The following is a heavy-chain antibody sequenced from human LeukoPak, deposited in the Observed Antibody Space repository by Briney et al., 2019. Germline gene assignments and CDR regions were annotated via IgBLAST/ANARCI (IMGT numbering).Heavy chain of an antibody. CDR2: IYYSGST. D-gene: IGHD3-10*01. J-gene: IGHJ6*02. Sequence: PSETLSLTCTVSGASVSSGDYYWSWIRQHPGKGLEWIGYIYYSGSTNYNPSLKSRVTISVDTSKNQFSLKLSSVTAADTALYYCARAGGYYSYYYGMDVWGQGTTVTVSS. CDR3: ARAGGYYSYYYGMDV. V-gene: IGHV4-61*08. CDR1: GASVSSGDYY.